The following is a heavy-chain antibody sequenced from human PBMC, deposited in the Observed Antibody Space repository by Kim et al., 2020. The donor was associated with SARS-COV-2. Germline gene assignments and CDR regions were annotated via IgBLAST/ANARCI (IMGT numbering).Heavy chain of an antibody. Sequence: GGSLRLSCVVSGFTVSNYDMTWVRRAPGKGLEWVSTINYATFYAESVKGRFTISRDNPQNTLYLQMNSLRVEDKAVYFCAQGRSASKSPEYWGQGVMVTVSS. CDR1: GFTVSNYD. V-gene: IGHV3-23*01. J-gene: IGHJ4*02. CDR2: INYAT. D-gene: IGHD3-3*01. CDR3: AQGRSASKSPEY.